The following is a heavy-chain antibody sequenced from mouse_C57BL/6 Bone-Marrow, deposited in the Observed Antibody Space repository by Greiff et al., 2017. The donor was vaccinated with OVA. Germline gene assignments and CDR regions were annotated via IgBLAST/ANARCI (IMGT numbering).Heavy chain of an antibody. Sequence: EVKLMESGPGMVKPSQSLSLTCTVTGYSITSGYDWHWIRHFPGNKLEWMGYISYSGSTNYNPSLKSRISITHDTSKNHFFLKLNSVTTEDTATYYCARDLGSNYPYWYFDVWGTGTTVTVSS. CDR1: GYSITSGYD. CDR3: ARDLGSNYPYWYFDV. V-gene: IGHV3-1*01. CDR2: ISYSGST. D-gene: IGHD2-5*01. J-gene: IGHJ1*03.